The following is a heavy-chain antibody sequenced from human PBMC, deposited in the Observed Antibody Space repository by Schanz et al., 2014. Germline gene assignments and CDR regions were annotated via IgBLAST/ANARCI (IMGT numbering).Heavy chain of an antibody. CDR2: FNDGGVNK. CDR1: GFSLDIFA. J-gene: IGHJ4*02. Sequence: EVHLLESGGGLVEPGGSLRLSCATSGFSLDIFAVSWVRQAPGKGLEWVSSFNDGGVNKYYADSVKGRFTISSDNSKSTLYRQMSSLRAEDTAVYYCAKSQGSSFDSWGQGTLVNDSS. CDR3: AKSQGSSFDS. V-gene: IGHV3-23*01. D-gene: IGHD6-13*01.